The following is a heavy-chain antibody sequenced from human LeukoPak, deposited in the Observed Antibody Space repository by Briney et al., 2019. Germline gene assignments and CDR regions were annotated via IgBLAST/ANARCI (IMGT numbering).Heavy chain of an antibody. Sequence: GGSLRLSCAASGFTFSSYSMNWVRQAPGKGLEWVSSISSSSSYIYYADSVKGRFTISRDNAKNSLYLQMNSLRAEDTAAYYCARSNHYYDSSGYFRWGQGTLVTVSS. CDR2: ISSSSSYI. D-gene: IGHD3-22*01. CDR1: GFTFSSYS. V-gene: IGHV3-21*01. J-gene: IGHJ4*02. CDR3: ARSNHYYDSSGYFR.